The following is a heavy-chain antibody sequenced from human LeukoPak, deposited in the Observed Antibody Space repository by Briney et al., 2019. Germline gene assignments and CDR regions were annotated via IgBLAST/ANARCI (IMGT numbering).Heavy chain of an antibody. CDR1: GYTFTSYG. J-gene: IGHJ5*02. CDR3: ARDPPSYGDYEGGWFDP. V-gene: IGHV1-18*01. D-gene: IGHD4-17*01. CDR2: ISAYNGNT. Sequence: ASVKVSCKASGYTFTSYGISWVRQAPGQGLEWMGWISAYNGNTNYAQKLQGRVTMTTDTSTSTAYMELRSLRSDDTAVYYCARDPPSYGDYEGGWFDPWGQGTLVTVSS.